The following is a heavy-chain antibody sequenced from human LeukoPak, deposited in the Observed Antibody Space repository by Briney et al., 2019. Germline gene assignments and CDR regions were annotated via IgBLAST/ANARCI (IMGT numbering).Heavy chain of an antibody. Sequence: SETLSLTCTVSGGSLSSYYWSWIRQPPGKGLEWIGYIYYSGSTNYNPSLKSRVTISVDTSKNQFSLKLSSVTAADTAVYYCARTRIWFGELMCYFDYWGQGTLVTVSS. CDR2: IYYSGST. D-gene: IGHD3-10*01. CDR1: GGSLSSYY. CDR3: ARTRIWFGELMCYFDY. V-gene: IGHV4-59*01. J-gene: IGHJ4*02.